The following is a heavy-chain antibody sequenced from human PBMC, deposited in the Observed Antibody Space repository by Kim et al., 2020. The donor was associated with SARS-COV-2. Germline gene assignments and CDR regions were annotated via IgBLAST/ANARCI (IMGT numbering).Heavy chain of an antibody. Sequence: SETLSLTCTVSGGSISSYYWSWIRQPAGKGLEWIGRIYTSGSTNYNPSLKSRVTMSVDTSKNQFSLKLSSVTAADTAVYYCARDPIAAAGTHLAFDIWGQGTLVTVSS. CDR2: IYTSGST. CDR3: ARDPIAAAGTHLAFDI. CDR1: GGSISSYY. V-gene: IGHV4-4*07. J-gene: IGHJ3*02. D-gene: IGHD6-13*01.